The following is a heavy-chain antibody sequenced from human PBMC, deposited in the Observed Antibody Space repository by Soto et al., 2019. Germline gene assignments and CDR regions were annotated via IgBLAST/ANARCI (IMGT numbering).Heavy chain of an antibody. V-gene: IGHV4-59*01. Sequence: SETLSLTCTVSGGSISSYYWSWIRQPPGKGLEWIGYIYYSGSTNYNPSLKSRVTISVDTSKNQFSLKLSSVTAADTAVYYCARVDYYYGMDVWGQGTTVTVSS. CDR2: IYYSGST. D-gene: IGHD2-15*01. J-gene: IGHJ6*02. CDR1: GGSISSYY. CDR3: ARVDYYYGMDV.